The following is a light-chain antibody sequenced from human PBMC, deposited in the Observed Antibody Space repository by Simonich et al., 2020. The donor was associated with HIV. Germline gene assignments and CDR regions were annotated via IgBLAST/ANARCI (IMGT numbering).Light chain of an antibody. V-gene: IGKV4-1*01. Sequence: DIVMTQSPDSLTVSLGERATINCKSSQNILYSSNNKNYLAWYQQKPGQPTKLLIYWATTREAGVPDRFSGSGSGTDFTLTISSLQAEDVAVYYCQQYNNWPPWTFGQGTKVEIK. CDR2: WAT. CDR1: QNILYSSNNKNY. CDR3: QQYNNWPPWT. J-gene: IGKJ1*01.